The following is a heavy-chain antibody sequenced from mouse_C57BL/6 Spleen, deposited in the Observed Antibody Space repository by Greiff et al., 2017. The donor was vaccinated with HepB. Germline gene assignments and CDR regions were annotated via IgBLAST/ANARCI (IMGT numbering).Heavy chain of an antibody. CDR1: GYAFSSSW. J-gene: IGHJ3*01. CDR2: IYPGDGDT. V-gene: IGHV1-82*01. Sequence: QVQLQQSGPELVKPGASVKISCKASGYAFSSSWMNWVKQRPGKGLEWIGRIYPGDGDTNYNGKFKGKATLTADKSSSTAYMQLSSLTSEYSAVYFCAREGRYYGSTQFAYWGQGTLVTVSA. CDR3: AREGRYYGSTQFAY. D-gene: IGHD1-1*01.